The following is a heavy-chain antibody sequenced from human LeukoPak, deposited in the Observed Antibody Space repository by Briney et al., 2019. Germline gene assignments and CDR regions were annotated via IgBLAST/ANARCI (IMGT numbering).Heavy chain of an antibody. D-gene: IGHD1-26*01. CDR3: AKRNSGSYLYYYYGMDV. CDR2: ISGSGGST. V-gene: IGHV3-23*01. CDR1: GSTFSSYA. J-gene: IGHJ6*02. Sequence: GGSLRLSCAASGSTFSSYAMSWVRQAPGKGLEWVSVISGSGGSTYYADSVKGRFTISRDDSKNTLYLQMNSLRAEDTAVYYCAKRNSGSYLYYYYGMDVWGQGTTVTVSS.